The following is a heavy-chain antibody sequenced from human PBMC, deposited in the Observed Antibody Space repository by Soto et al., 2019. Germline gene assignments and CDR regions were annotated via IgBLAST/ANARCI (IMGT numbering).Heavy chain of an antibody. CDR1: GFTIGDYA. J-gene: IGHJ6*02. V-gene: IGHV3-49*03. CDR2: IRSKAYGGTT. Sequence: GGSMRLSCTASGFTIGDYAMSWFRQDTGKGLEWVGFIRSKAYGGTTEYAASVKGRFTISRDDSKSIAYLQMNSLKTEDTAVYYCTRDGKYPIAAAGTYYYYGMDVWGQGTTVTVSS. D-gene: IGHD6-13*01. CDR3: TRDGKYPIAAAGTYYYYGMDV.